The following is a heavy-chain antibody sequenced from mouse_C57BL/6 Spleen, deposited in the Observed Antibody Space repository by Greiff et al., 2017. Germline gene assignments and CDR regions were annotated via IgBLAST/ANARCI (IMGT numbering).Heavy chain of an antibody. D-gene: IGHD2-13*01. CDR1: GFTFTDYY. V-gene: IGHV7-3*01. CDR2: IRNKANGYTT. Sequence: EVKLVESGGGLVQPGGSLCLSCAASGFTFTDYYMSWVRQPPGKALEWLGFIRNKANGYTTEYSASVKGRFTISRDNSQSILYLLKNALRAEDSANYYCAGRSDYYFDYWGKGTTLTVSS. J-gene: IGHJ2*01. CDR3: AGRSDYYFDY.